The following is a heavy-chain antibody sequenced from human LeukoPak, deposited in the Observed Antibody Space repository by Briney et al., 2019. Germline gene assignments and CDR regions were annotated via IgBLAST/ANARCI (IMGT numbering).Heavy chain of an antibody. Sequence: GGSLRLSCAASGFTFSSYEMNWVRQAPGKGLEWVSYISSSGSTIYYADSVKGRFTISRDNAKNSLYLQMNSLRAEDTAVYYCAPFYYDTRGYSKWGQGTLVTVSS. CDR2: ISSSGSTI. D-gene: IGHD3-22*01. CDR3: APFYYDTRGYSK. J-gene: IGHJ4*02. V-gene: IGHV3-48*03. CDR1: GFTFSSYE.